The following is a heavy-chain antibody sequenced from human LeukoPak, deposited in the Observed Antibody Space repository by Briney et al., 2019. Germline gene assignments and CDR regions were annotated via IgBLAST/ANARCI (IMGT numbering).Heavy chain of an antibody. CDR3: IQTPIEK. J-gene: IGHJ4*02. CDR2: ISSNADTT. V-gene: IGHV3-64D*06. CDR1: GFTFSSYA. D-gene: IGHD2-15*01. Sequence: GGSLRLSCSASGFTFSSYAMEWVRQAPGKGLEYLSAISSNADTTYYADSVKGRFTISRDYSKNTLYLQMSSLRTEDTAVYYCIQTPIEKWGQGTLVTVPS.